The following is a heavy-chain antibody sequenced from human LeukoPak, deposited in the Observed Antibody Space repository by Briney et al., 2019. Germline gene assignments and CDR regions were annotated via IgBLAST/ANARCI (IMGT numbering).Heavy chain of an antibody. CDR1: GFTFSSYG. V-gene: IGHV3-33*01. D-gene: IGHD2-15*01. CDR3: AREGGMYYYYYGMDV. CDR2: IWYDGSNK. Sequence: GGSLRLSCAASGFTFSSYGMHWVRQAPGKGLEWVAVIWYDGSNKYYVDSVKGRFTISRDNSKNTLYLEMNSLRAEDTAVYYCAREGGMYYYYYGMDVWGQGTTVTVSS. J-gene: IGHJ6*02.